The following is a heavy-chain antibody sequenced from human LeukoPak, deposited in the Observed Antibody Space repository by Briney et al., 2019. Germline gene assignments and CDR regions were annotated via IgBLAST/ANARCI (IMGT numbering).Heavy chain of an antibody. D-gene: IGHD4-23*01. CDR2: IYHSGST. CDR3: ASLYGGKGIDSTFHHDY. Sequence: SETLSLTCAVSGGSISSGGYSWSWIRQPPGKGLEWIGYIYHSGSTYYNPSLKSRVTISVDRSKNQFSLKLSSVTAADTAVYYCASLYGGKGIDSTFHHDYWGQGTLVTVSS. J-gene: IGHJ4*02. V-gene: IGHV4-30-2*01. CDR1: GGSISSGGYS.